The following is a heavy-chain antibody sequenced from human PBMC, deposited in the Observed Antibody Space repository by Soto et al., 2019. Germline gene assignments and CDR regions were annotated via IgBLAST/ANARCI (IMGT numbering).Heavy chain of an antibody. V-gene: IGHV4-34*01. J-gene: IGHJ4*02. D-gene: IGHD3-22*01. CDR2: IDNRGSS. CDR1: GGSFSRFY. Sequence: SETLSLTCAVSGGSFSRFYWSWIRQPQGMGLERIGEIDNRGSSSYNSSLKGRVTISIDTSKRQFSLKLNSLTAADTAVYYCSSRAKHDYDSSGPDFDSWGQGIQVTVSS. CDR3: SSRAKHDYDSSGPDFDS.